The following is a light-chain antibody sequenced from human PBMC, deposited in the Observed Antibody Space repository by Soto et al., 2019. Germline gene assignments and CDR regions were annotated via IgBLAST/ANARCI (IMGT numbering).Light chain of an antibody. CDR2: DAS. Sequence: EILLTQSPATLSLSPGERATLSCRASQSVRSSLAWYQQQPGQAPRLLIFDASNRATGIPARFSGSGSGTDFTLTISSLEPEDFVVYFCQQRSNWPGTFGQGTKVDNK. J-gene: IGKJ1*01. V-gene: IGKV3-11*01. CDR3: QQRSNWPGT. CDR1: QSVRSS.